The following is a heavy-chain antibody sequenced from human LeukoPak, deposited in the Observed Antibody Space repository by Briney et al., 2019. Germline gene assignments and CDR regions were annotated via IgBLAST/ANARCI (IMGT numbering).Heavy chain of an antibody. Sequence: HPGGSLRLSCVASGFAFDEYAMHWVRHAPGKGLAWVSRINSDGSSTSYAVSVKGRFTISRDNAKNTLYLQMNSLRAEDTAVYYCARALSYCSSTSCHSIGYWGQGTLVTVSS. CDR3: ARALSYCSSTSCHSIGY. D-gene: IGHD2-2*01. J-gene: IGHJ4*02. V-gene: IGHV3-74*01. CDR2: INSDGSST. CDR1: GFAFDEYA.